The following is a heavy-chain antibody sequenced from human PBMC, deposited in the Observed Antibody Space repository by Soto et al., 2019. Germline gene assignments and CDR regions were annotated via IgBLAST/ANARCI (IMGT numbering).Heavy chain of an antibody. J-gene: IGHJ6*03. Sequence: SETLSLTCTVSGGSISSSSYYWGWIRQPPGKGLEWIGSIYYSGSTYYNPSLKSRVTISVDTSKNQFSLKLSSVTAADTAVYYCARHVRLATGTYYMDVWGKGTTVTVSS. CDR1: GGSISSSSYY. V-gene: IGHV4-39*01. D-gene: IGHD5-12*01. CDR2: IYYSGST. CDR3: ARHVRLATGTYYMDV.